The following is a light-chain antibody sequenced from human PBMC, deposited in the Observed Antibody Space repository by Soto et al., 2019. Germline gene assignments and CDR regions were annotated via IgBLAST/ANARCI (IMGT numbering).Light chain of an antibody. V-gene: IGKV3-15*01. J-gene: IGKJ1*01. CDR2: GAS. Sequence: EIVMTQSPATLSVSPGERVTLSCRASQTINRNLAWYHQRPGQAPRLLMFGASTRATGIPDRFRGSGSGTEFTLTISSLQSDDFGVYYCQHNNNWPLTFGRGTKVDSK. CDR3: QHNNNWPLT. CDR1: QTINRN.